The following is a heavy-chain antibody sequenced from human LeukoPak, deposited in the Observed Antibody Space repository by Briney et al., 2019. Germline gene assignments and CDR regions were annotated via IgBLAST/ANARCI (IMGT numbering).Heavy chain of an antibody. Sequence: GASVKVSCKASGYTFTSYGISWVRQAPGQGLEWMGWISAYNDNSNYAQSVQDRLTMTTDTSTSTAYMELRSLRSDDTAVYYCATAVGGGSYRYRLDYWGQGTLVTVSS. CDR3: ATAVGGGSYRYRLDY. CDR2: ISAYNDNS. CDR1: GYTFTSYG. V-gene: IGHV1-18*01. J-gene: IGHJ4*02. D-gene: IGHD3-16*02.